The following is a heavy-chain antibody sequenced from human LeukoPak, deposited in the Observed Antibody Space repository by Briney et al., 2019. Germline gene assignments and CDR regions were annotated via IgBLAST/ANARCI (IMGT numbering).Heavy chain of an antibody. J-gene: IGHJ6*02. V-gene: IGHV3-11*01. CDR2: ISSSGSTI. D-gene: IGHD3-22*01. CDR3: ARASITMIVVVHYGMDV. CDR1: GFTFSDYY. Sequence: GGSLRLSCTASGFTFSDYYMSWIRQAPGKGLEWVSYISSSGSTIYYADSVKGRLTISRDNAKNSLYLQMNSLRAEDTAVYYCARASITMIVVVHYGMDVWGQGTTVTVSS.